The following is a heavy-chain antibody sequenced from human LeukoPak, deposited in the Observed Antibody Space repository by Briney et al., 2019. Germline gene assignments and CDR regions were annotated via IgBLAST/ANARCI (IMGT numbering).Heavy chain of an antibody. CDR2: IWYDGSNK. Sequence: GGSLRLSCAASGFTFSNYDMHWVRQAPGKGLEWMAVIWYDGSNKYYADSVKGRFTISRDKSNNTVHLQMNSLRAEDTAVYYCTRDLTVATIRTPLQHWGQGTLVTVSS. J-gene: IGHJ1*01. V-gene: IGHV3-33*01. CDR3: TRDLTVATIRTPLQH. CDR1: GFTFSNYD. D-gene: IGHD5-12*01.